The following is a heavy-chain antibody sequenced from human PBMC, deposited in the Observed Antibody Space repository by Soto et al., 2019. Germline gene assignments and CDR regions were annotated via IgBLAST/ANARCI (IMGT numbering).Heavy chain of an antibody. D-gene: IGHD3-16*01. V-gene: IGHV3-9*01. CDR2: ISWNSGSI. Sequence: GGSLRLSCAASGFTFDDYAMHWVRQAPGKGLEWVSGISWNSGSIGYADAVKGRFTISRDNDKNSLYLQMNSRRAEDTALYYCAKAAAAYTAFDYWGQGTLVTVSS. CDR3: AKAAAAYTAFDY. CDR1: GFTFDDYA. J-gene: IGHJ4*02.